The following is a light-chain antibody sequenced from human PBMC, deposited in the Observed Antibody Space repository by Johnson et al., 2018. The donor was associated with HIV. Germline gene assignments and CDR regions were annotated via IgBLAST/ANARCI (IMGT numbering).Light chain of an antibody. CDR1: SSNIGNNY. V-gene: IGLV1-51*02. CDR2: ENN. CDR3: ATWDSSLSAYV. Sequence: QSVLTQPPSLSAAPGQKVTISCSGSSSNIGNNYVSWYQQLPGTAPKLLIYENNKRPSGIPDRFSGSKSGTSATLGITGLQTGDEADYYCATWDSSLSAYVFGPGTKVTIL. J-gene: IGLJ1*01.